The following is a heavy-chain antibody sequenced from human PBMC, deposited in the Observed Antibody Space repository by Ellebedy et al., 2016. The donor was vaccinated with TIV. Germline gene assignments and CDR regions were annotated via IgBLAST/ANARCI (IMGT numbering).Heavy chain of an antibody. V-gene: IGHV4-59*05. Sequence: MPSETLSLTCAVYGGSFSGYYWSWIRQPPGKGLEWIGSIYYSGSTYYNPSLKSRVTISVDTSKNQFSLKLSSVTAADTAVYYCARHEWNYYDSSAISLNWFDPWGQGTLVTVSS. CDR3: ARHEWNYYDSSAISLNWFDP. CDR1: GGSFSGYY. D-gene: IGHD3-22*01. J-gene: IGHJ5*02. CDR2: IYYSGST.